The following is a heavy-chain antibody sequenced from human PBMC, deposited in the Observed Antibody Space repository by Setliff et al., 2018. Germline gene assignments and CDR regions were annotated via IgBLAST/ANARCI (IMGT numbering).Heavy chain of an antibody. Sequence: SETLSLTCNVSGAFINTGTYYWAWIRQPPGKGLEWIGRIHYSGSPYHNPSLKSRVSLSLDTSENQFSLTLTSVTAADAAVYYCVRQTSHAGIVIPYYYYFYMNVWGTGTTVTVSS. J-gene: IGHJ6*03. V-gene: IGHV4-39*01. CDR2: IHYSGSP. CDR3: VRQTSHAGIVIPYYYYFYMNV. CDR1: GAFINTGTYY. D-gene: IGHD1-1*01.